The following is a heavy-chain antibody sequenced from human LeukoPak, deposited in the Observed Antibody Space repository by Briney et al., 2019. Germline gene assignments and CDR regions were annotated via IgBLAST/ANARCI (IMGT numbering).Heavy chain of an antibody. Sequence: SGTLSLTCAVSGGSISSSNWWSWVRQPPGKGLEWIGYIYYSGSTNYNPSLKSRVTISVDTSKNQFSLKLSSVTAADTAAYYCAREIHYYDSSGYWAYFDYWGQGTLVTVSS. CDR1: GGSISSSNW. V-gene: IGHV4-4*02. CDR2: IYYSGST. J-gene: IGHJ4*02. D-gene: IGHD3-22*01. CDR3: AREIHYYDSSGYWAYFDY.